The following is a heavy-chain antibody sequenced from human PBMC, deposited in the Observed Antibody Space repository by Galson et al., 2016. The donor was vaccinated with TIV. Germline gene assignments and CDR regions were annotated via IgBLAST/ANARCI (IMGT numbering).Heavy chain of an antibody. CDR3: ARERRYCGNECYLYYYYGMDV. CDR1: GFTVSDNY. J-gene: IGHJ6*02. CDR2: IYTGGST. V-gene: IGHV3-66*02. D-gene: IGHD2-21*01. Sequence: SLRLSCAASGFTVSDNYMTWVRRAPGKGLEWVSMIYTGGSTYYADSVKGRFTISRDNSTNTLYLQMNRLRAEDTAVYYCARERRYCGNECYLYYYYGMDVWGQGTTVTASS.